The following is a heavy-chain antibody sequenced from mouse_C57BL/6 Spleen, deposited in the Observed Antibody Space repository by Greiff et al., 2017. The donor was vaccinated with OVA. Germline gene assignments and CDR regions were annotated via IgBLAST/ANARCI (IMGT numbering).Heavy chain of an antibody. V-gene: IGHV5-15*04. CDR1: GFTFSDYG. CDR2: ISNLAYSI. Sequence: EVLLVESGGGLVQPGGSLKLSCAASGFTFSDYGMAWVRQAPRKGPEWVAFISNLAYSIYYADTVTGRFTISRENTKTTPYLEMSSLRSEDTALYYCASQGYGSSEGFAYWGQGTLVTVSA. D-gene: IGHD1-1*01. CDR3: ASQGYGSSEGFAY. J-gene: IGHJ3*01.